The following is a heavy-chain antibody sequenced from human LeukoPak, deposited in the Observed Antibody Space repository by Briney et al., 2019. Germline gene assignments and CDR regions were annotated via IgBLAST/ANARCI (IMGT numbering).Heavy chain of an antibody. Sequence: SETLSLTCTVSGDSVSNYYWSWIRRPPGKRLEWIGCIYYSESATYNPSLKSRVTISLDTSKNQFFLKLSSVTAADTAVYYCARKRSFDLWGQGTLVTVSS. V-gene: IGHV4-59*02. CDR1: GDSVSNYY. J-gene: IGHJ4*02. CDR3: ARKRSFDL. CDR2: IYYSESA. D-gene: IGHD3-9*01.